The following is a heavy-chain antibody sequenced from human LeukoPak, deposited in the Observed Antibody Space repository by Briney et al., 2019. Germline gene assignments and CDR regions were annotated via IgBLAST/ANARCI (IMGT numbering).Heavy chain of an antibody. V-gene: IGHV4-30-4*01. D-gene: IGHD3-22*01. CDR1: GGSISYGDYY. CDR2: IYYSGST. CDR3: ARDSSD. Sequence: PSETLSLTCAVSGGSISYGDYYWRWIRQPPGKGLEWIGYIYYSGSTYYNPSLKSRVIISADTSKNQFSLKLTSVTAADTAVYYCARDSSDWGQGTLVTVSS. J-gene: IGHJ4*02.